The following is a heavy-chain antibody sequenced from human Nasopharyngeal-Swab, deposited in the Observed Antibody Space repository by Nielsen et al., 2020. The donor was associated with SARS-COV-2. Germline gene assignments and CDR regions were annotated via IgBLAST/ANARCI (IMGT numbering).Heavy chain of an antibody. CDR3: AREIAGRDEGDWFDP. V-gene: IGHV1-46*01. CDR1: GYTFTSYY. D-gene: IGHD5-24*01. CDR2: INPSGGST. Sequence: ASVKVSCKASGYTFTSYYMHWVRQAPGQGLEWMGIINPSGGSTSYAQKFQGRVTMTRDTSTSTVYVELSSLRSEDTAMYYCAREIAGRDEGDWFDPWGQGTLVTVSS. J-gene: IGHJ5*02.